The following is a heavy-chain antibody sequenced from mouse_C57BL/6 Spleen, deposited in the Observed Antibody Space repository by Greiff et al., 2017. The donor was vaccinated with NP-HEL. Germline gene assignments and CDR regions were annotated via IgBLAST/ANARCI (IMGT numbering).Heavy chain of an antibody. CDR1: GFTFSDYG. J-gene: IGHJ4*01. CDR3: ARLDYYYAYDY. D-gene: IGHD1-1*01. Sequence: EVKLVESGGGLVKPGGSLKLSCAASGFTFSDYGMHWVRQAPEKGLEWVAYISSGSSTIYYADTVKGRFTISRDNAKNTLFLQMTSLRSEDTAMYYCARLDYYYAYDYWGQGTSVTVSS. V-gene: IGHV5-17*01. CDR2: ISSGSSTI.